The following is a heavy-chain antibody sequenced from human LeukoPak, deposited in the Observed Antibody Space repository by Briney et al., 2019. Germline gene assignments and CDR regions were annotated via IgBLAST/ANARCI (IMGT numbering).Heavy chain of an antibody. J-gene: IGHJ4*02. V-gene: IGHV3-30-3*01. Sequence: GGSLRLSCAASGFTFSSYAMHWVRQAPGKGLEWVAVISYDGSNKYNADSVKGRFTISRDNSKNTLYLQMNSLRVEDTAVYYCARDPNASGITDYWGQGTLVTVSS. CDR1: GFTFSSYA. CDR2: ISYDGSNK. CDR3: ARDPNASGITDY. D-gene: IGHD3-10*01.